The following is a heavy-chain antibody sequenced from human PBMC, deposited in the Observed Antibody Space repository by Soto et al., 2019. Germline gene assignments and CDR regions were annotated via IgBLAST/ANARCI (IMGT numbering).Heavy chain of an antibody. J-gene: IGHJ6*03. Sequence: PGGSLRLSCAASGFTFSSYAMSWVRQAPGKGLEWVSAISGSGGSTYYADPVKGRFTISRDNSKNTVYLQMNSLRAEDTAVYYCAGNRYCGTTSCYGAMRLSRGWRSFYYYYMDGWARGTTVTVSS. CDR3: AGNRYCGTTSCYGAMRLSRGWRSFYYYYMDG. D-gene: IGHD2-2*01. CDR1: GFTFSSYA. CDR2: ISGSGGST. V-gene: IGHV3-23*01.